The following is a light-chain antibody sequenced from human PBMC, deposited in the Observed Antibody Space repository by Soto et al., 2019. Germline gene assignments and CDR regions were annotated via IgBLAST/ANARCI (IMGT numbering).Light chain of an antibody. CDR2: VVS. CDR3: QQYNSWPRT. CDR1: QSVSSY. V-gene: IGKV3-15*01. Sequence: EVVLTVSPGTLSLSPGGTAPLSCRASQSVSSYLAWYQQNPGQAPRLLIYVVSTRATGTPPRSSGSGSGTEFPLIISSLQSEDFALYYGQQYNSWPRTFGGGTKVDI. J-gene: IGKJ4*01.